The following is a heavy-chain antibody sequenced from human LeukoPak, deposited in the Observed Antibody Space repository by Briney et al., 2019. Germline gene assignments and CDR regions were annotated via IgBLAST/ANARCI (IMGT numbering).Heavy chain of an antibody. J-gene: IGHJ4*02. Sequence: GGSLRLSCAASGFTFGSYEMNWVRQAPGKGLEWVSAISGSGGSTYYADSVKGRFTISRDNSKNTLYLQMNSLRAEDTAVYYCAKEGQYYDFWSGYSPDYWGQGTLVTVSS. D-gene: IGHD3-3*01. CDR1: GFTFGSYE. CDR3: AKEGQYYDFWSGYSPDY. V-gene: IGHV3-23*01. CDR2: ISGSGGST.